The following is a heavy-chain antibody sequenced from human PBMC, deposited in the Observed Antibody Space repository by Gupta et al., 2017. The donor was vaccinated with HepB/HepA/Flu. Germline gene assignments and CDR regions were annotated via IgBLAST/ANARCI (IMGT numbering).Heavy chain of an antibody. CDR3: AGDVGHHTVGPHFHF. J-gene: IGHJ4*02. CDR2: ISNDGDIA. V-gene: IGHV3-30-3*01. Sequence: LVQSGGGVVQPGPSLRLSCAASGFTFGHRAMYWVSQAPGKGLEWVAGISNDGDIAFYRASVKGRFTVSRDNSENTLHLQIKDLRLEDTAVYYGAGDVGHHTVGPHFHFWGQGTLVTVST. CDR1: GFTFGHRA. D-gene: IGHD1-14*01.